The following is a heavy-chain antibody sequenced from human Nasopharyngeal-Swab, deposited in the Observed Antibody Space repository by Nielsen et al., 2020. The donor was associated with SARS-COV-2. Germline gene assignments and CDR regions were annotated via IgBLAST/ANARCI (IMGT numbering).Heavy chain of an antibody. V-gene: IGHV3-7*03. CDR1: GFTFSNYW. CDR2: IHQDGSEK. Sequence: GESLKISCAAPGFTFSNYWMSWVRQTPGKGLEWVANIHQDGSEKTYVDSVKGRFTISRDNSKNSLYLQMNSLRAEDTAVYYCARPSRGQFDYWGQGTLVTVSS. CDR3: ARPSRGQFDY. J-gene: IGHJ4*02.